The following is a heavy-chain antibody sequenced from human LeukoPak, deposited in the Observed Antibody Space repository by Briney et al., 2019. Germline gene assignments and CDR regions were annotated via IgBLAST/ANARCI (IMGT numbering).Heavy chain of an antibody. J-gene: IGHJ4*02. CDR3: ARMGVEKSPFFDY. Sequence: VASVKVSCKASGYTFTGYYMHWVRQAPGQGLEWMGWINPNSGGTNYAQKFQGRVTMTRDTSISTAYMELSRLRSDDTAVYYCARMGVEKSPFFDYWGQGTLVTVSS. CDR2: INPNSGGT. CDR1: GYTFTGYY. D-gene: IGHD3-3*01. V-gene: IGHV1-2*02.